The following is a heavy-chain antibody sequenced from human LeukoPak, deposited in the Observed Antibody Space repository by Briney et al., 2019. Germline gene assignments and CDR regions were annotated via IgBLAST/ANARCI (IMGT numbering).Heavy chain of an antibody. CDR2: IKQDGSEK. V-gene: IGHV3-7*01. D-gene: IGHD3-10*01. J-gene: IGHJ6*02. CDR1: GFTFSSYW. Sequence: GGSLRLSCAASGFTFSSYWMSWVRQAPGKGMEWVANIKQDGSEKYYVESVKGRFTISRDNAKNSLYLQMISLRAEDTAVYYCARVQWFGELFQNDYYYYYGMDVWGQGTTVTVSS. CDR3: ARVQWFGELFQNDYYYYYGMDV.